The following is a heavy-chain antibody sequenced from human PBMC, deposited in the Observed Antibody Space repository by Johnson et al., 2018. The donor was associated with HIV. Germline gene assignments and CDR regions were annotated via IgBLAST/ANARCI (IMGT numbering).Heavy chain of an antibody. Sequence: VESGGGVVQPGRSLRLSCAASGFTFSSYWMSWVRQAPGKGLEWVSYISSSGSTIYYADSVKGRFTISRDNAKNSLYLQMNSLRAEDTAVYYCVRDIARRGGTAFDIWGQGTLVTVSS. CDR1: GFTFSSYW. D-gene: IGHD1-26*01. CDR2: ISSSGSTI. V-gene: IGHV3-48*04. CDR3: VRDIARRGGTAFDI. J-gene: IGHJ3*02.